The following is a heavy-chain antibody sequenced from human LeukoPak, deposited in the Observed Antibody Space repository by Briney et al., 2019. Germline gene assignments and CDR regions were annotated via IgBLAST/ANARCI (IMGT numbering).Heavy chain of an antibody. V-gene: IGHV3-23*01. CDR1: GFTFSNSA. Sequence: GSLRLSCAASGFTFSNSAMSWVRQAPGKGLEWVSTLSGSGITTYYADSVKGRFTISRDNSQHTLYLQMNSLRAEDTAVYYCAKGIYSSGWSYFDYWGHGTLVTVSS. CDR2: LSGSGITT. J-gene: IGHJ4*01. D-gene: IGHD6-19*01. CDR3: AKGIYSSGWSYFDY.